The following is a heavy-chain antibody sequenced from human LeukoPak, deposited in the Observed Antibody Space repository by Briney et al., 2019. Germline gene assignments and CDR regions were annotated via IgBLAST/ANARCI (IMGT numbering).Heavy chain of an antibody. V-gene: IGHV3-23*01. CDR3: AKTRPSSSPRYFDY. CDR2: ISASGGTT. Sequence: GGSLRLSCAATGFSFSSYAMSWVRQAPGEGLEWVSVISASGGTTYYADSVRGRFTISRDNSKNTLYLQMNSLRAEDTAVYYCAKTRPSSSPRYFDYWGQGTLVTVSS. CDR1: GFSFSSYA. J-gene: IGHJ4*02. D-gene: IGHD6-6*01.